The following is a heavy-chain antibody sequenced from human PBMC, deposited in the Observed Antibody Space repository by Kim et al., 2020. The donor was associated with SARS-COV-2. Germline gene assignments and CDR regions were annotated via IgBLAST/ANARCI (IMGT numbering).Heavy chain of an antibody. CDR2: ISGSGGST. CDR3: ARGNYYDSSGYSRYYYYYGLDV. CDR1: GFTFSSYA. V-gene: IGHV3-23*01. Sequence: GGSLRLSCAASGFTFSSYAMSWVRQAPGKGLEWVSAISGSGGSTYYADSVKGRFTISRDNSKNTLYLQMNSLRAEDTAVYYCARGNYYDSSGYSRYYYYYGLDVWGQGATVTVSS. J-gene: IGHJ6*02. D-gene: IGHD3-22*01.